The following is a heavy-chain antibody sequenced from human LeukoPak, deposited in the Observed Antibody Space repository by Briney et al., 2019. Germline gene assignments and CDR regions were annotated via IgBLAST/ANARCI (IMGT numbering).Heavy chain of an antibody. J-gene: IGHJ6*04. D-gene: IGHD2-15*01. CDR3: AAPGGYCSGGSCPQDYYYYGMDV. Sequence: RASVKVSCKASGFTLTSSAVQWLRQARGQPLEWIGWIVVGSGNTNYAQKFQERVTITRDMSTSTAYMELSSLRSEDTAVYYCAAPGGYCSGGSCPQDYYYYGMDVWGKGTTVTVSS. CDR1: GFTLTSSA. CDR2: IVVGSGNT. V-gene: IGHV1-58*01.